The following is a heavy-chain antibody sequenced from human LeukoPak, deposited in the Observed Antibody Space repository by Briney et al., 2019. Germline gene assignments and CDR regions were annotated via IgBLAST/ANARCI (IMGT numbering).Heavy chain of an antibody. J-gene: IGHJ4*02. D-gene: IGHD2-8*01. CDR2: IYSGGST. V-gene: IGHV3-66*01. CDR1: GFTVSSNY. CDR3: ARSGLMVYALN. Sequence: PGGSLRLSCAASGFTVSSNYMSWVRQAPGKGLEWVSVIYSGGSTYYADSVKGRFTISRDNSKNTLYHQMNSLRAEDTAVYYCARSGLMVYALNWGQGTLVTVSS.